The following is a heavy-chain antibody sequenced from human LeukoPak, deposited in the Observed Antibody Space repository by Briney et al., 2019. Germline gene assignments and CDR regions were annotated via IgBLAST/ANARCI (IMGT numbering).Heavy chain of an antibody. CDR1: GFTFSSYW. V-gene: IGHV3-74*01. J-gene: IGHJ4*02. Sequence: GGSLRLSCAASGFTFSSYWMHWVRQAPGKGLVWVSRINSDGSSTSYADSVKGRFTISRDDAKNTLYLQMNSLRAEDTAVYYCARGGSSSWTDYWGQGTLVTVSS. CDR3: ARGGSSSWTDY. CDR2: INSDGSST. D-gene: IGHD6-13*01.